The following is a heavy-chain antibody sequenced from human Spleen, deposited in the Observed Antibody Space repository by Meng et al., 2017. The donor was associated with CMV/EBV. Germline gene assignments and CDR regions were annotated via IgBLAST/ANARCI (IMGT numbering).Heavy chain of an antibody. CDR1: GFTVSSNY. CDR3: AREVTMILR. D-gene: IGHD3-22*01. V-gene: IGHV3-53*01. J-gene: IGHJ4*02. CDR2: IYSGGST. Sequence: GESLKISCAASGFTVSSNYMSWVRQAPGKGLEWVSVIYSGGSTYYADSVKGRFTISRDNSKNTLYLQMNSLRAEDTAVYYCAREVTMILRWGQGTLVTVSS.